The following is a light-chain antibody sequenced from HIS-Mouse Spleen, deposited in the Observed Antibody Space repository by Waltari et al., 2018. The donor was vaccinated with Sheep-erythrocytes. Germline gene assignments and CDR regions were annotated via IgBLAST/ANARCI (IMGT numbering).Light chain of an antibody. Sequence: DIVMTQSPSSPVVSLGKGATITSKSSQSVLYSSNNKNYLAWYQQKPGQPPKLLIYWASTRESGVPDRFSGSGSGTDFTLTISSLQAEDVAVYYCQQYYSTPPTFGQGTKVEIK. J-gene: IGKJ1*01. V-gene: IGKV4-1*01. CDR2: WAS. CDR3: QQYYSTPPT. CDR1: QSVLYSSNNKNY.